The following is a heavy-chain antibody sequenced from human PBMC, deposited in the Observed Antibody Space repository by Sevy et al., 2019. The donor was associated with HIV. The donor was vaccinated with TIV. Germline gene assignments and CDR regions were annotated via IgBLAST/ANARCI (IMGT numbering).Heavy chain of an antibody. J-gene: IGHJ4*02. CDR1: GFTISSYA. D-gene: IGHD2-2*01. CDR2: ISGSGGST. Sequence: GGSLRLSCAASGFTISSYAMSWVRQAPGKGLEWVSAISGSGGSTYYADSVKGRFTISRDNSKNTLYLQMNSLRAEDTAVYYCASGRCSSTSCRHGYWGQGTLVTVSS. V-gene: IGHV3-23*01. CDR3: ASGRCSSTSCRHGY.